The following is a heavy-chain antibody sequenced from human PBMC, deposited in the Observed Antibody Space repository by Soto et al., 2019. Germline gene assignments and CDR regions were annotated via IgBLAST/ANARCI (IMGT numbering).Heavy chain of an antibody. CDR2: IWYDGSNK. CDR3: AKKHPTGGAFDI. Sequence: QVQLVESGGGVVQPGRSLRLSCAASGFTFSTYGMHWVRQAPGKGLEWVAIIWYDGSNKYYADSVKGRFTISRDNSKNTLYLQMNSLRAEDTAVYYCAKKHPTGGAFDIWGQGTMVTVSS. D-gene: IGHD2-8*02. J-gene: IGHJ3*02. CDR1: GFTFSTYG. V-gene: IGHV3-33*06.